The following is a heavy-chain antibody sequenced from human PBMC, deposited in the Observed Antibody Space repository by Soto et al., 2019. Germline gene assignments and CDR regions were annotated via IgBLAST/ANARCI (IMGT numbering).Heavy chain of an antibody. D-gene: IGHD2-15*01. CDR1: GFTFSSYG. CDR3: AKDSHLDYCSGGSCYVY. Sequence: LRLSCAASGFTFSSYGMHWVRQAPGKGLEWVAVISYDGSNKYYADSVKGRFTISRDNSKNTLYLQMNSLRAEDTAVYYCAKDSHLDYCSGGSCYVYWCQGTLVTVSS. J-gene: IGHJ4*02. V-gene: IGHV3-30*18. CDR2: ISYDGSNK.